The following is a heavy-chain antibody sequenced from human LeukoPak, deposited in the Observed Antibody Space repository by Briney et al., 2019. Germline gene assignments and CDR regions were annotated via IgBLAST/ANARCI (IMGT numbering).Heavy chain of an antibody. J-gene: IGHJ4*02. V-gene: IGHV3-23*01. Sequence: GGSLRLSCAASGFTFSSYWMHWVRQAPGKGLEWVSSITGSSASTYYADSVKGRFTISRDNSKNTLYLQMNSLRAEDTAVYFCAKLDYYDTHWGQGTLVTVSS. D-gene: IGHD3-22*01. CDR1: GFTFSSYW. CDR2: ITGSSAST. CDR3: AKLDYYDTH.